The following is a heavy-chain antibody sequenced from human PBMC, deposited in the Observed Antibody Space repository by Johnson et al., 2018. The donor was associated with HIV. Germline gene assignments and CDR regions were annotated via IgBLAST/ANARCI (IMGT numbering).Heavy chain of an antibody. CDR3: ARDLTYYNFWSGYWGDAFDI. Sequence: VQLVESGGGLVQSGGSLRLSCAASGFTFSNYVMSWVRQAPGKGLEWVSSIPGSGGSTYYADSVKGRFTISRDNSKNTLYLQMNSLSTEDTAVYYCARDLTYYNFWSGYWGDAFDIWGQGTMVTVSS. J-gene: IGHJ3*02. V-gene: IGHV3-23*04. CDR2: IPGSGGST. CDR1: GFTFSNYV. D-gene: IGHD3-3*01.